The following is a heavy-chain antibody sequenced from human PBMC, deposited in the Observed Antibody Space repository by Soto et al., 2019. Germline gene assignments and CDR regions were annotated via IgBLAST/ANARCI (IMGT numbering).Heavy chain of an antibody. V-gene: IGHV3-49*04. D-gene: IGHD3-10*01. CDR1: GFTFSNAW. CDR3: IGSFPF. J-gene: IGHJ4*02. CDR2: IRSQPYGGTA. Sequence: GGSLRLSCAASGFTFSNAWMNWVRQAPGKGMEWVGFIRSQPYGGTAEYAASVRGRFTISRDDSKGIAYLQMNSLQTEDSGVYYCIGSFPFWGQGTLVTVSS.